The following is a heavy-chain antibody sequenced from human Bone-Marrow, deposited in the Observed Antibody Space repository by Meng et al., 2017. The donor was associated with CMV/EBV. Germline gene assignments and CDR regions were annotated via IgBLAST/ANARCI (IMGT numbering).Heavy chain of an antibody. J-gene: IGHJ6*02. CDR3: ARDLPYCSSTSRPCGYGMDV. CDR2: IGTAGDT. Sequence: GGSLRLSCAASGFTFSSYAMHWVRQATGKGLEWVSAIGTAGDTYYPGSVKGRFTISRENAKNSLYLQMNSLRAGDTAVYYCARDLPYCSSTSRPCGYGMDVWGQGTTVTVSS. D-gene: IGHD2-2*01. CDR1: GFTFSSYA. V-gene: IGHV3-13*01.